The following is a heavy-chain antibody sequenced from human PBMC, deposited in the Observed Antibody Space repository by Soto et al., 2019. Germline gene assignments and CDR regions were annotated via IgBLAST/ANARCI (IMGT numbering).Heavy chain of an antibody. Sequence: GGSLRLSCAASGFSFSTYTMNWVRQSPGKGLEWVSYISGSSDTINYADSVKGRFVISRDNADNSLYLQMSSLRGEDTAVYYCAKGRSTTHFHFYYMDVWGKGTTVTVSS. CDR2: ISGSSDTI. D-gene: IGHD2-2*01. J-gene: IGHJ6*03. CDR1: GFSFSTYT. CDR3: AKGRSTTHFHFYYMDV. V-gene: IGHV3-48*01.